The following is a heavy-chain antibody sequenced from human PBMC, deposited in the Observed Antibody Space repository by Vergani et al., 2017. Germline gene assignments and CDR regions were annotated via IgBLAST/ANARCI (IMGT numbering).Heavy chain of an antibody. D-gene: IGHD4-17*01. Sequence: QVQLVETGGGVVQPGGSLRLYCATSGFSFNTYGAHWVRQAPGKGLEWVAFIGYDGRIKYNVDSVKGRFTISRDNSKNTLYLQMNSLRAEDTAVYYCARRGGTVTPPYFDYWGQGTLVTVSS. V-gene: IGHV3-30*02. J-gene: IGHJ4*02. CDR3: ARRGGTVTPPYFDY. CDR2: IGYDGRIK. CDR1: GFSFNTYG.